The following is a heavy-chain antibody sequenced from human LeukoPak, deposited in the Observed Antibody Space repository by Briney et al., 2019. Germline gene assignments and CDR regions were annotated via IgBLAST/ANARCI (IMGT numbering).Heavy chain of an antibody. J-gene: IGHJ5*02. D-gene: IGHD3-10*01. Sequence: PGGSLRLSCAASGFTFRTYAMHWVRQAPGKGLEWVTFISYNGGYEYYADSVKGRFTISRDNSKNKLYLQMNSLRAEDTALYYCAREYYRFGEPGTRWFDPWGQGTLVTVSS. CDR2: ISYNGGYE. V-gene: IGHV3-30*04. CDR3: AREYYRFGEPGTRWFDP. CDR1: GFTFRTYA.